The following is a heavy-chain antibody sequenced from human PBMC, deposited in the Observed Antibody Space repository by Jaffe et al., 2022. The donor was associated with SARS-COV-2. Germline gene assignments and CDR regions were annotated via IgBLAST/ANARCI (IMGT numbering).Heavy chain of an antibody. CDR1: GYTFTAYS. D-gene: IGHD4-17*01. V-gene: IGHV1-46*04. Sequence: QVQLVQSGAEVKKPGASVKVSCRVSGYTFTAYSMHWVRQAPGQGLEWVGMINPNTSWTNSSERLRGRVTMMRDTTTNTFYMEMSRLMSEDTAVYYCARVNGDYQNWFGPWGQGTLVTVSS. J-gene: IGHJ5*02. CDR3: ARVNGDYQNWFGP. CDR2: INPNTSWT.